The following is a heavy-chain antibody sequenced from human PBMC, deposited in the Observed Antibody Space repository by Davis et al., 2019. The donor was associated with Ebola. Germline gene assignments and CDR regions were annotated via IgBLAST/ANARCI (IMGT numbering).Heavy chain of an antibody. Sequence: PSETLSLTCAVYGGSFSGYYWSWIRQPPGKGLEWIGEINHSGSTNYNPSLKSRVTISVDTSKNQFSLKLSSVTAADTAVYYCARRFLEGSDAFDIWGQGTMVTVSS. V-gene: IGHV4-34*01. CDR2: INHSGST. CDR1: GGSFSGYY. J-gene: IGHJ3*02. CDR3: ARRFLEGSDAFDI. D-gene: IGHD3-3*01.